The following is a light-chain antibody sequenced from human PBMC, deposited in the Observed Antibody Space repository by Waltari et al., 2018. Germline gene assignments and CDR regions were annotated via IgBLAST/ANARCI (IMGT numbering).Light chain of an antibody. CDR3: QTWHINPGI. J-gene: IGLJ2*01. CDR2: EHA. Sequence: SYALTQPPSVSVSPGQTVIIPCSGDNLGSKYVYWYQKKSGQYPVLVIYEHATLPSGIPERFSGSNAGDTATLAISGTQAMEYADYYCQTWHINPGIFGGGTKLTVL. CDR1: NLGSKY. V-gene: IGLV3-1*01.